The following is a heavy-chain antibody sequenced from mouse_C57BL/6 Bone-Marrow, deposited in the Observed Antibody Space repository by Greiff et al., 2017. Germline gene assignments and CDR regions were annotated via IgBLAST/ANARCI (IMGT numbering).Heavy chain of an antibody. CDR2: ISLNSDNYAT. CDR3: RGYDEGFAY. Sequence: EVMLVESGGGLVQPGGSMKLSCVASGFTFSNYWMNWVRQSPEKGLEWVAQISLNSDNYATPYAESVTGRFTISRDDSKSSDYLQMNNLRAEDTGIYYCRGYDEGFAYWGQGTLVTVSA. V-gene: IGHV6-3*01. J-gene: IGHJ3*01. D-gene: IGHD2-12*01. CDR1: GFTFSNYW.